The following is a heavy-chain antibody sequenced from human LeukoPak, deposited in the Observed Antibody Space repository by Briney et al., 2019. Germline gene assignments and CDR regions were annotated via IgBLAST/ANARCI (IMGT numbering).Heavy chain of an antibody. V-gene: IGHV4-34*01. CDR1: GGSLSFYY. CDR3: ARVVGVLWLDYMDV. J-gene: IGHJ6*03. CDR2: ISQNGDS. Sequence: PSETLSLTCGVSGGSLSFYYWSWIRQSPGKGLEWIAEISQNGDSNYNMSLKSRVTISLDKSKNQVSLKLNSVTAADTAVYYCARVVGVLWLDYMDVWGKGTTVTISS. D-gene: IGHD3-10*01.